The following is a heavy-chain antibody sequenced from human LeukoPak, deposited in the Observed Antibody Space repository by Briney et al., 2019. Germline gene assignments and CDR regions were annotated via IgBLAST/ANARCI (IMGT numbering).Heavy chain of an antibody. J-gene: IGHJ4*02. CDR1: PDSTTSNF. CDR3: AREIVGGFNPGAY. V-gene: IGHV4-59*12. CDR2: IHRSGST. Sequence: SETLSLTCTVSPDSTTSNFWRWVRQPPGKGLEWIGEIHRSGSTNYNPSLQSRVTISIDRSKNQIALELSSVTAADTAVYYCAREIVGGFNPGAYWGQGTLVTVSS. D-gene: IGHD1-14*01.